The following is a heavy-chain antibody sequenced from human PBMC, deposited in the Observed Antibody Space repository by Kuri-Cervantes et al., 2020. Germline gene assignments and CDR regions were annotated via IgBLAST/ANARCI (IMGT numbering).Heavy chain of an antibody. Sequence: GGSLRLSCAASGFTFSSYSMNWVRQAPGKGLEWVSSISSSSSYIYYADSVKGRFTISRDNAKNSLYLQMNSLRAEDTAVYYCASLVYYYDSSGYYHPTPFDYWGQGTLVTVSS. CDR2: ISSSSSYI. J-gene: IGHJ4*02. V-gene: IGHV3-21*01. CDR3: ASLVYYYDSSGYYHPTPFDY. CDR1: GFTFSSYS. D-gene: IGHD3-22*01.